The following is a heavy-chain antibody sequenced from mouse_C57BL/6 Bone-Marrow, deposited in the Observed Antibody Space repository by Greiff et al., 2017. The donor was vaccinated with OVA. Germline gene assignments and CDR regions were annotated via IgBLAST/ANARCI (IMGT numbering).Heavy chain of an antibody. V-gene: IGHV1-81*01. Sequence: VQRVESGAELARPGASVKLSCKASGYTFTSYGISWVKQRTGQGLEWIGEIYPRSGNTYYNEKFKGKATLTADKSSSTAYMELRSLTSEDSAVYFCARSNYDYGYAMDYWGQGTSVTVSS. CDR2: IYPRSGNT. J-gene: IGHJ4*01. CDR1: GYTFTSYG. D-gene: IGHD2-4*01. CDR3: ARSNYDYGYAMDY.